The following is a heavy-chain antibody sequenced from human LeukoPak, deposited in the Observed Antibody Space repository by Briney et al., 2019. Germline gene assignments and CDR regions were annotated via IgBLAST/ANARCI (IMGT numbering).Heavy chain of an antibody. CDR3: ASSESGYDPSFDY. V-gene: IGHV1-46*01. J-gene: IGHJ4*02. D-gene: IGHD5-12*01. Sequence: ASVKVSCKASGYTFTSYYMHWVRQAPGQGLEWMGIINPSGGSTSYAQKFQGRVTMIRDTSTSTVYMELSSLRSEDTAVYYCASSESGYDPSFDYWGQGTLVTVSP. CDR1: GYTFTSYY. CDR2: INPSGGST.